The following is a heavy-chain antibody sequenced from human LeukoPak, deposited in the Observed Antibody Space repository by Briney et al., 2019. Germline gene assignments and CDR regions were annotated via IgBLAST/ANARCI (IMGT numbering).Heavy chain of an antibody. V-gene: IGHV4-38-2*01. Sequence: SETLSLTCAVSGYSISSGHYWGWIRQPPGKGLEWIGSIYHSGSTYYNPSLKSRVTISVDTSKNQFSLKLSSVTAADTAVYYRARVRSHSSSWYGNHYFDYWGQGTLVTVSS. CDR3: ARVRSHSSSWYGNHYFDY. J-gene: IGHJ4*02. CDR1: GYSISSGHY. D-gene: IGHD6-13*01. CDR2: IYHSGST.